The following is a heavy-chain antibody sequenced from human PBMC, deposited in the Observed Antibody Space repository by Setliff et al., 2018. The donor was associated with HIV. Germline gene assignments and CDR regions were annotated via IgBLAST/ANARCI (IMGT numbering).Heavy chain of an antibody. V-gene: IGHV3-15*01. CDR2: IKSKTDGGTT. Sequence: PGGSLRLSCAASGFTFSNAWMSWVRQAPGKGLEWVGRIKSKTDGGTTDYAAPVKGRFTISRDDSKNTLYLQMNSLKIEDTAVYYCTTWDKGSVWFGELLVSPDVFDIWGQGTLVTVSS. D-gene: IGHD3-10*01. CDR1: GFTFSNAW. CDR3: TTWDKGSVWFGELLVSPDVFDI. J-gene: IGHJ3*02.